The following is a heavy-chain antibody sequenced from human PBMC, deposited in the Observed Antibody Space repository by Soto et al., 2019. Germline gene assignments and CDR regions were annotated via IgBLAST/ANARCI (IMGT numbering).Heavy chain of an antibody. V-gene: IGHV3-23*01. CDR1: GFTFSSSG. CDR3: AKGGPVQCLVQVDY. D-gene: IGHD6-19*01. J-gene: IGHJ4*02. Sequence: EVQLLESGGGLVQPGGSLRLSCAASGFTFSSSGMSWVRQAPGKGLEWVSGISSGGGSKYFADSVKGRFTIFRDNSRNTVDLQMNSLRAEDTAVYYWAKGGPVQCLVQVDYGGQGTLVTVSS. CDR2: ISSGGGSK.